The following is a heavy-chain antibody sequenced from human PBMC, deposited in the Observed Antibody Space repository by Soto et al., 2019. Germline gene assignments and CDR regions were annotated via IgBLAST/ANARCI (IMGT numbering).Heavy chain of an antibody. CDR3: SSEYSSGPPGSGFDP. D-gene: IGHD6-25*01. J-gene: IGHJ5*02. CDR2: IIPIFGTP. Sequence: SVKVSCKASGGNFSSYAISWVRQAPGQGLEWMGGIIPIFGTPNNAQKFQGRVTITADESPSTAYMELSSLRSEDTAVYYCSSEYSSGPPGSGFDPWSPRTLVTVSS. V-gene: IGHV1-69*13. CDR1: GGNFSSYA.